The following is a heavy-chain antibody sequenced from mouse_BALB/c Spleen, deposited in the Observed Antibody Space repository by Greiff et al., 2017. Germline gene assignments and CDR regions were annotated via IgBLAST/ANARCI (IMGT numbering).Heavy chain of an antibody. Sequence: QVQLKESGAELARPGASVKMSCKASGYTFTSYTMHWVKQRPGQGLEWIGYINPSSGYTNYNQKFKDKATLTADKSSSKAYMQLSSLTSEDSAVYYCARSGYGNYRNAMDYWGQGTSVTVSS. D-gene: IGHD2-10*02. CDR3: ARSGYGNYRNAMDY. V-gene: IGHV1-4*01. J-gene: IGHJ4*01. CDR2: INPSSGYT. CDR1: GYTFTSYT.